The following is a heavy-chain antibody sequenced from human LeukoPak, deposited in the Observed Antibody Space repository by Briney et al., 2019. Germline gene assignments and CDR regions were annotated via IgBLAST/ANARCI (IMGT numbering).Heavy chain of an antibody. CDR1: GYTLTSYG. D-gene: IGHD6-19*01. Sequence: GASVKVSCKASGYTLTSYGISWVRQAPGQGLEWMGWISAYNGNTNYAQKLQGRVTMTTDTSTSTAYMELRSLRSDDTAVYYCARGIAVAGTDAFDIWGQGTMVTVSS. CDR2: ISAYNGNT. V-gene: IGHV1-18*01. J-gene: IGHJ3*02. CDR3: ARGIAVAGTDAFDI.